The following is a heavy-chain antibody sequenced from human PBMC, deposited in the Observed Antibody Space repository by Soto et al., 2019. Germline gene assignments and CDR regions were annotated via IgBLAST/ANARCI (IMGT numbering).Heavy chain of an antibody. CDR1: DGSFSSYY. CDR2: INDSGST. Sequence: QLQLQQWGAGLLTPSETLSLTCAVYDGSFSSYYWTWIRQPPGKGLEWIGEINDSGSTNYNPSLKSRVTLSVDTSKNQFSLTLSSVTAADTAVYYCARGPGIAAAGRTAYYYGMDVWGQGTTVSVSS. CDR3: ARGPGIAAAGRTAYYYGMDV. V-gene: IGHV4-34*01. J-gene: IGHJ6*02. D-gene: IGHD6-13*01.